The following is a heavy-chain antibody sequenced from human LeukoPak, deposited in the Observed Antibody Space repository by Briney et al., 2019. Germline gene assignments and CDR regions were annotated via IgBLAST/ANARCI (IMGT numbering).Heavy chain of an antibody. V-gene: IGHV3-53*01. CDR3: AKMIGDYYDSSGAFDI. CDR1: GFTVSSNY. Sequence: GRSLRLSCAASGFTVSSNYMSWVRQAPGKGLEWVSVLYTDGSTYYADSVKGRFTISRDRSKNTLYLQMNSLRADDTAVYYCAKMIGDYYDSSGAFDIWGQGTMVTVSS. D-gene: IGHD3-22*01. J-gene: IGHJ3*02. CDR2: LYTDGST.